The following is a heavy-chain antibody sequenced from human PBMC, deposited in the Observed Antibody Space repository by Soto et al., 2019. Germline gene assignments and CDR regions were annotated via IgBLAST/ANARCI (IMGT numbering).Heavy chain of an antibody. CDR2: IKSKTDGGTT. J-gene: IGHJ4*02. Sequence: GGSLRLSCAASGFTFSNAWMSWVRQAPGKGLEWVGRIKSKTDGGTTDYAAPVKGRFTISRDDSKNTLYLQMNSLKTEDTAVYYCTTDAGDYYYDSSGYLVDYWGQGTLVTVSS. V-gene: IGHV3-15*01. CDR3: TTDAGDYYYDSSGYLVDY. D-gene: IGHD3-22*01. CDR1: GFTFSNAW.